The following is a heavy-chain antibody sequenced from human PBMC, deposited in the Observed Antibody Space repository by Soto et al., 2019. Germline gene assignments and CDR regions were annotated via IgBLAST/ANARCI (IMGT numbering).Heavy chain of an antibody. V-gene: IGHV3-13*01. Sequence: EVQLVESGGGLVQPGGSLRLSCAGSGFIFSTYDMSWVRQTAGKRLEWVSTIGVGGDTYYEDSLKGRFTIFRENAKNSFYLQMNSLRVGDTAIYYCARAMEVDTIDYWGQGTLVTVSS. CDR3: ARAMEVDTIDY. J-gene: IGHJ4*02. D-gene: IGHD1-1*01. CDR2: IGVGGDT. CDR1: GFIFSTYD.